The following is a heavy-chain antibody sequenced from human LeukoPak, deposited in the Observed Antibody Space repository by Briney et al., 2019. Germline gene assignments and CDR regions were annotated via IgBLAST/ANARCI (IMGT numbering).Heavy chain of an antibody. D-gene: IGHD3-10*01. CDR1: GFTFSHYG. CDR2: ISYDGSDK. J-gene: IGHJ4*02. V-gene: IGHV3-30*02. CDR3: AKDLYYYGSGSYFFDY. Sequence: GGSLRLSCAASGFTFSHYGMHWVRQAPGKGLEWVAVISYDGSDKYYADFVKGRFTISRDNSKNTLYLQMNSLRAEDTAVYYCAKDLYYYGSGSYFFDYWGQGTLVTVSS.